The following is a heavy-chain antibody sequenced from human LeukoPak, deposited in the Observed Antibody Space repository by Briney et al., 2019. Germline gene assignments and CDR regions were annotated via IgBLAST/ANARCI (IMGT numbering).Heavy chain of an antibody. Sequence: SGTLSPPCTVSGGSLSRGGYYWSWVRPHPGKGLGWIGEIYYSGSTYYNPSLKSRVTISVDTSKNQFSLKLSSVTAADTAVYYCARGPSPPYYDFWSGINWFDPWGQGTLVTVSS. CDR3: ARGPSPPYYDFWSGINWFDP. CDR1: GGSLSRGGYY. CDR2: IYYSGST. J-gene: IGHJ5*02. V-gene: IGHV4-31*03. D-gene: IGHD3-3*01.